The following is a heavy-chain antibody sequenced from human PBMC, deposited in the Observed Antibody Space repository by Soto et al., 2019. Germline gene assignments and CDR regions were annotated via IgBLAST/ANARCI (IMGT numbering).Heavy chain of an antibody. D-gene: IGHD4-17*01. CDR3: AREVAGDYVFVDHGGFDP. J-gene: IGHJ5*02. V-gene: IGHV1-2*04. CDR1: GYTFTGYY. CDR2: INPNSGGT. Sequence: ASVKVSCKASGYTFTGYYMHWVRQAPGQGLEWMGWINPNSGGTNYAQKFQGWVTMTRDTSISTAYMELSRLRSDDTAVYYCAREVAGDYVFVDHGGFDPWGQGTVVTVSS.